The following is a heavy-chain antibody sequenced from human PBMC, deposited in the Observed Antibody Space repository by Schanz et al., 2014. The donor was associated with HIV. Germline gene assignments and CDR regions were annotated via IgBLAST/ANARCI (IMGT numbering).Heavy chain of an antibody. CDR1: GYTFSDYA. D-gene: IGHD1-26*01. Sequence: QVQLVQSGPEVKKPGASVRVSCETSGYTFSDYAINWVRQAPGQGLEWMGWVNPESGNTGMADTFLGRLSLTRFTSTGTAYMELDSLRAEDTAIYYCVRAASFHFDKEGYYRNWYFDFWGRGTLVAVSS. V-gene: IGHV1-8*02. CDR2: VNPESGNT. CDR3: VRAASFHFDKEGYYRNWYFDF. J-gene: IGHJ2*01.